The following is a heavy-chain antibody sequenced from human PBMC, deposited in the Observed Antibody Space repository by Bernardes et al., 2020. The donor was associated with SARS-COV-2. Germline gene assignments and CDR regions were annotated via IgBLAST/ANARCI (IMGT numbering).Heavy chain of an antibody. V-gene: IGHV3-30*03. J-gene: IGHJ4*02. Sequence: GGSLRLSCAASGFTFSSHAMHWVRQAPGKGLEWVTVISDDGSNKYYGDSVKGRFTISRDNSKQTLYLQMNNLTSEDTAVYYCAQGAERGTFDYWGQGTLVTVSS. CDR3: AQGAERGTFDY. CDR1: GFTFSSHA. CDR2: ISDDGSNK. D-gene: IGHD1-26*01.